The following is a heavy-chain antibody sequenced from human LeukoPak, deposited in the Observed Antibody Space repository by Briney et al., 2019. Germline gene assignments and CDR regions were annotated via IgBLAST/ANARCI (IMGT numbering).Heavy chain of an antibody. CDR3: ARDINYGGNDY. J-gene: IGHJ4*02. Sequence: GGSLRLSCAASGFTFSSYEMNWVRQAPGKGLEWVSGINWNGGSTGYADSVKGRFTISRDNAKNSLYLQMNSLRAEDTALYYCARDINYGGNDYWGQGTLVTVSS. CDR2: INWNGGST. D-gene: IGHD4-23*01. V-gene: IGHV3-20*04. CDR1: GFTFSSYE.